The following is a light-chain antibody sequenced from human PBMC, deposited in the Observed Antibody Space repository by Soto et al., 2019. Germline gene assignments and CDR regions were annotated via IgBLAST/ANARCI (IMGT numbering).Light chain of an antibody. V-gene: IGKV3-20*01. J-gene: IGKJ1*01. CDR1: QSVSSSY. Sequence: ENVLTQSPGTLSLSPGERATLSCRASQSVSSSYLAWYQQKPGQAPRLLIYDASSRATGIPDRFSGSGSGTDFTLTISRLEPEDFAVYFCQQHGSSPRTFGQGTKVEIK. CDR2: DAS. CDR3: QQHGSSPRT.